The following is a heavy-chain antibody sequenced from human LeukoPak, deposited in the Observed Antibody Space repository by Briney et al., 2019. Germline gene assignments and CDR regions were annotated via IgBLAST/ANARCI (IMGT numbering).Heavy chain of an antibody. D-gene: IGHD3-16*01. Sequence: GRSLRLSCVASGFTFRNYGMHWIRQAPGKGLEWVSVIYYDGSKKYYADFVKGRFAISRDNSKNVVYLQMDSLRAEDTAFYYCARSLGETTFDWWGQGTLVTVPS. J-gene: IGHJ4*02. CDR2: IYYDGSKK. V-gene: IGHV3-33*01. CDR3: ARSLGETTFDW. CDR1: GFTFRNYG.